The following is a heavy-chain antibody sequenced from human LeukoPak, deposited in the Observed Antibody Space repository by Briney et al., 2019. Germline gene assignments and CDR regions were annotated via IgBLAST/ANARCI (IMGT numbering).Heavy chain of an antibody. Sequence: QTGGSLRLSCAASGFTLSSYSMNWARQAPGKGLEWVSGSSGSGSSTYYLDSVKGRFTISRDNSKNTLYLQMNSLRAEDTAVYYCAKNYYDSSGYYNWFDSWGQGTLVTVSS. CDR1: GFTLSSYS. D-gene: IGHD3-22*01. V-gene: IGHV3-23*01. CDR2: SSGSGSST. CDR3: AKNYYDSSGYYNWFDS. J-gene: IGHJ5*01.